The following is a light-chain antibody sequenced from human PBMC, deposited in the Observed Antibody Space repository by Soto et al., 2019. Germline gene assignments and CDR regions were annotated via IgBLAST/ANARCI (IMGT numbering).Light chain of an antibody. J-gene: IGKJ1*01. CDR3: QQYNNWPPA. V-gene: IGKV3-15*01. Sequence: EIVMAQSPATLSVSPGERATLSCRASQSVSGDLAWYQQKPGQAPRLLIYGASTRATGIPARFSGSGSGTAFTLTISSLQSEDFAVYYCQQYNNWPPAFGQGTKVEIK. CDR1: QSVSGD. CDR2: GAS.